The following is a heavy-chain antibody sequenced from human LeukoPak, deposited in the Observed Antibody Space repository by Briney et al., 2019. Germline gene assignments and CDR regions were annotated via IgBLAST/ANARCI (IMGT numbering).Heavy chain of an antibody. CDR1: GFTFSSAW. V-gene: IGHV3-15*01. D-gene: IGHD2-2*01. J-gene: IGHJ6*02. CDR3: STSQGVVVIYYYGMDV. Sequence: GGSLRLSCAASGFTFSSAWMSWVRQAPGKGLEWVGRIKSKTDGGATDYAAPVKGRFTISRDDSKNTLYLQMDSLKTEDTAVYYCSTSQGVVVIYYYGMDVWGQGTTVNVSS. CDR2: IKSKTDGGAT.